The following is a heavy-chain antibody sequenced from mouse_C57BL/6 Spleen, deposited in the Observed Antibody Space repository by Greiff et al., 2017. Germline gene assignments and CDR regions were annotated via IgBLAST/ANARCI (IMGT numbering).Heavy chain of an antibody. CDR2: IRRKSNNYAT. CDR1: GFSFHTYA. Sequence: EVQGVESGGGLVQPKGSLKLSCAASGFSFHTYAMNWVRQAPGKGLEWVARIRRKSNNYATYYAGSVKDRFTISRADSESMLYLQMNNLKTEDTAMDYCVRGGGYYFDYWGQGATLTVSS. V-gene: IGHV10-1*01. J-gene: IGHJ2*01. CDR3: VRGGGYYFDY.